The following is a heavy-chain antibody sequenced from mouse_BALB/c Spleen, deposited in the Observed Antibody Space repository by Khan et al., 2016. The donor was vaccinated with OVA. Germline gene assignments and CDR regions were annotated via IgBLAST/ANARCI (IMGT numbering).Heavy chain of an antibody. D-gene: IGHD2-14*01. CDR1: GYTFTNYG. CDR2: INTYTGEP. J-gene: IGHJ4*01. CDR3: ARVGYNGTMDY. Sequence: QIQLVQSGPELKKPGETVKISCKASGYTFTNYGMNWVKQAPGKGLKWMGWINTYTGEPTYADDFKGRFAFSLETSASTAYLQITNLKNEDTATYFGARVGYNGTMDYWGQGTSVTVSA. V-gene: IGHV9-3-1*01.